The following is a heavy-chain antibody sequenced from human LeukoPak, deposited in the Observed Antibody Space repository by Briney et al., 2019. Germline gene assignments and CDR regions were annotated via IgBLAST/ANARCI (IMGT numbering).Heavy chain of an antibody. CDR1: GFTFSSYA. J-gene: IGHJ3*02. CDR2: ISGSGGST. CDR3: ARDKPPAHGFGELSDAFDI. Sequence: GGSLRLSCAASGFTFSSYAMSWVRQAPGKGLEWVSAISGSGGSTYYADSVKGRFTISRDNSKNTLYLQMNSLRAEDTAVYYCARDKPPAHGFGELSDAFDIWGQGTMVTVSS. V-gene: IGHV3-23*01. D-gene: IGHD3-10*01.